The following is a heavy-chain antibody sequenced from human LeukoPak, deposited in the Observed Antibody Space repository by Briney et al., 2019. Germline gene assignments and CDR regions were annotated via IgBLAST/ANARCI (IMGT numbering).Heavy chain of an antibody. V-gene: IGHV1-8*03. D-gene: IGHD3-10*01. CDR3: ARALPYYYGSGSYYPDAFDI. CDR2: MNPNSGNT. CDR1: GYTFTGYD. J-gene: IGHJ3*02. Sequence: ASVKVSCKASGYTFTGYDINWVRQATGQGLEWMGWMNPNSGNTGYAQKFQGRVTITRNTSISTAYMELSSLRSEDTAVYYCARALPYYYGSGSYYPDAFDIWGQGTMVTVSS.